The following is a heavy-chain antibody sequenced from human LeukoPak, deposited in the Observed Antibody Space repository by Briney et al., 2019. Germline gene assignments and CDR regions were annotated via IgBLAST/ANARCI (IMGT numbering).Heavy chain of an antibody. Sequence: GGSLRLSCAASGFTVSSYSMNWVRQAPGKGLEWVSSISSSSSYIYYADSVKGRFTISRDNAKNSLYLQMNSLRAEDTAVYYCARDPTSHGSGTSYWGQGTLVTVSS. D-gene: IGHD3-10*01. J-gene: IGHJ4*02. CDR3: ARDPTSHGSGTSY. CDR1: GFTVSSYS. CDR2: ISSSSSYI. V-gene: IGHV3-21*01.